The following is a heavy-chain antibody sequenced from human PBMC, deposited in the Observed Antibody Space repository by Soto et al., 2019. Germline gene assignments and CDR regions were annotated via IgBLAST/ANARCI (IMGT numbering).Heavy chain of an antibody. V-gene: IGHV4-4*07. Sequence: SETLSLTCTVSGGSISSYYWSWIRQPAGKGLEWIGRIYTSGSTNYNPSLKSRVTMSVDTSKNQFSLKLSSVTAADTAVYYCARDGPHCTSCDVRVPWGQGTLVTVSS. D-gene: IGHD2-2*01. CDR2: IYTSGST. CDR3: ARDGPHCTSCDVRVP. CDR1: GGSISSYY. J-gene: IGHJ5*02.